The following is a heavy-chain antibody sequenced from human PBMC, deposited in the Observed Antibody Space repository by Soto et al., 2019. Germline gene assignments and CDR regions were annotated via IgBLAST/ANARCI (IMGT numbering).Heavy chain of an antibody. CDR2: INPNSGGT. D-gene: IGHD6-19*01. V-gene: IGHV1-2*04. Sequence: ASVKVSCKASGYTFTGYYMHWVRQAPGQALEWMGWINPNSGGTNYAQKFQGWVTMTRDTSISTAYMELSRLRSDDTAVYYCAIIAVAGGTIKPEPFDYWGQGTLVTVSS. CDR1: GYTFTGYY. J-gene: IGHJ4*02. CDR3: AIIAVAGGTIKPEPFDY.